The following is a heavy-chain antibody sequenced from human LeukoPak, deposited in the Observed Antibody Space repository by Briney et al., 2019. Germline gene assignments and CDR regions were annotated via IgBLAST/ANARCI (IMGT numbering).Heavy chain of an antibody. Sequence: GGSLRLSCAASGFTFSSYAMSWVRQAPGKGLEWVSAISGSGGSTYYADSVKGRFTISRDNSKNTLYLQMNSLRAEDTAVYYCAKDRRGQWLVRTVGVLRYWGQGTLVTVSS. D-gene: IGHD6-19*01. CDR3: AKDRRGQWLVRTVGVLRY. CDR2: ISGSGGST. CDR1: GFTFSSYA. J-gene: IGHJ4*02. V-gene: IGHV3-23*01.